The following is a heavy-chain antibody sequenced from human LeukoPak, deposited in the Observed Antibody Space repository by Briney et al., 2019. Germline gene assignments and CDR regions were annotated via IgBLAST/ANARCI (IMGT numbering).Heavy chain of an antibody. CDR2: IIPILDVT. CDR3: ARGGGVDILTGFQY. CDR1: GGTFTNYA. V-gene: IGHV1-69*04. D-gene: IGHD3-9*01. Sequence: SVKVCCKASGGTFTNYAINWVRQAPGQGLEWMGRIIPILDVTNYAQKFQGRVTITADQSTSTAYMEPSSLRSEDTAVYYCARGGGVDILTGFQYWGQGTLVTVSS. J-gene: IGHJ4*02.